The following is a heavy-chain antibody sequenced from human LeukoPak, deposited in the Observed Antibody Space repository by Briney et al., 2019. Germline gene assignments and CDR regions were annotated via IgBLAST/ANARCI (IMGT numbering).Heavy chain of an antibody. CDR1: GGSISSSSYY. CDR2: IYYSGST. V-gene: IGHV4-39*07. CDR3: ARESGSSGPDLEYFQH. D-gene: IGHD3-22*01. Sequence: SETLSLTCTVSGGSISSSSYYWGWIRQPPGKGLEWIGSIYYSGSTYYNPSLKSRVTISVDTSKNQFSLKLSSVTAADTAVYYCARESGSSGPDLEYFQHWGQGTLVTVSS. J-gene: IGHJ1*01.